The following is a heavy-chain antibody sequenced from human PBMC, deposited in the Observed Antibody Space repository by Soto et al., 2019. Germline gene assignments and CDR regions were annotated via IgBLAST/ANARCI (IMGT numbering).Heavy chain of an antibody. D-gene: IGHD3-22*01. CDR2: IYYSGST. V-gene: IGHV4-59*01. Sequence: QVQLQESGPGLVKPSETLSLTCSVSGASLSSYYWSWIRQPPGKGLEWLAYIYYSGSTSYNPSLKSRVSISLDTSMNQFSLKLSSVTAADTAVYYCARTYDDSGPNSGGYGFDIWGQGTMVTVSS. J-gene: IGHJ3*02. CDR3: ARTYDDSGPNSGGYGFDI. CDR1: GASLSSYY.